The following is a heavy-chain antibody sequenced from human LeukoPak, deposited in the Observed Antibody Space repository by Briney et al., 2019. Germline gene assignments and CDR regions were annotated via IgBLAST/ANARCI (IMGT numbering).Heavy chain of an antibody. J-gene: IGHJ4*02. Sequence: SETLSLTCTVSDSSITSTYYWAWFRQPPGKGLEWIATVFRLQTVRTFNNPSLGSRVTMSLDPSHNQFSLNLTSVTAADTALYFCARVLHAPSLIDSWGQGTLVTVSS. V-gene: IGHV4-38-2*02. CDR1: DSSITSTYY. CDR2: VFRLQTVRT. D-gene: IGHD2-8*01. CDR3: ARVLHAPSLIDS.